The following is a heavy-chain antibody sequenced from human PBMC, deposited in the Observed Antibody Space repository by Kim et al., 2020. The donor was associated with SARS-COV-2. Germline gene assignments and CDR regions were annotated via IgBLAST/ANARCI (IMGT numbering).Heavy chain of an antibody. V-gene: IGHV4-34*01. CDR3: ARGLASMVRGVISRSCWF. J-gene: IGHJ5*01. CDR2: INHSGST. D-gene: IGHD3-10*01. Sequence: SETLSLTCAVYGGSFSGYYWSWIRQPPGKGLEWIGEINHSGSTNYNPSLKSRVTISVDTSKNQFSLKLSSVTAADTAVYYCARGLASMVRGVISRSCWF. CDR1: GGSFSGYY.